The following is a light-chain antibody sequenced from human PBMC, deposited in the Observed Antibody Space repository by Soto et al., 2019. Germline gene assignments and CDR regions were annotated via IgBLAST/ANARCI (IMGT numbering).Light chain of an antibody. J-gene: IGKJ2*01. V-gene: IGKV3-15*01. CDR1: QSINSH. CDR2: GAS. Sequence: EIVMTQSPATLSVAPGERGTLSCRASQSINSHLVWYQHKPGQAPRPLIYGASTIATGNTARFSARGSVTDFTTAISSLQTEDLAVYYCQQYHECPYTFGSGPKLQIK. CDR3: QQYHECPYT.